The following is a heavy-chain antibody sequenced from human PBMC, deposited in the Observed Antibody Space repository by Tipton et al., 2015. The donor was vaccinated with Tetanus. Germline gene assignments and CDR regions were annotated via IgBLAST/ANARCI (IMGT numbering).Heavy chain of an antibody. CDR3: ARHLAYGDDAREFDF. V-gene: IGHV4-39*01. CDR1: GAAIRSTSYS. Sequence: LRLSCSVSGAAIRSTSYSWGWIRQSPEKGLEWIGGVYFRGTTYYNPSLASRVTISVDTSKNQFSLRLTSVTAADTAVYYCARHLAYGDDAREFDFWGQGTLVTVSS. J-gene: IGHJ4*02. D-gene: IGHD4-17*01. CDR2: VYFRGTT.